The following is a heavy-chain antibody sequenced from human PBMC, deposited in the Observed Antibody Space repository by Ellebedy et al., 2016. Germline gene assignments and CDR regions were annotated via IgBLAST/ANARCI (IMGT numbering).Heavy chain of an antibody. CDR2: ISNDGSDE. J-gene: IGHJ6*02. V-gene: IGHV3-30*18. CDR3: AKDKENVSFKWPNFGLDV. Sequence: GESLKISXAASGFTFDSYGMNWVRQAPGEGLEWVAIISNDGSDEYYADSVKGRFSISRDNSKNTLFLQLNSLRVDDTAVYYCAKDKENVSFKWPNFGLDVWGQGTTVVVSS. CDR1: GFTFDSYG. D-gene: IGHD2-2*01.